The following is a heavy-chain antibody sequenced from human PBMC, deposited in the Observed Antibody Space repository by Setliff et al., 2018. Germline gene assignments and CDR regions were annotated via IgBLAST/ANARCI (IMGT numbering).Heavy chain of an antibody. V-gene: IGHV4-31*03. D-gene: IGHD6-13*01. CDR2: IYYSGST. CDR3: ARDHPGYSSSWYWFDS. CDR1: GDSIYSGGYY. Sequence: SETLSLTCTVSGDSIYSGGYYWSWIRQHPGKGLEWIGYIYYSGSTYYNPSLKSRVTISIDTSKNQFSLKLSSVTAADTAVDYCARDHPGYSSSWYWFDSWGLGTLVTVSS. J-gene: IGHJ5*01.